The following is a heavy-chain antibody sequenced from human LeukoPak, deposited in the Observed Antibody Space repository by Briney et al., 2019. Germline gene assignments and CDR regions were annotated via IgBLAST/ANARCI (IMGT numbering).Heavy chain of an antibody. CDR1: GFTFSSYA. Sequence: GGSLRLSCAASGFTFSSYAMHWVRQAPGKGLEWVAVISYDGSNKYYADSVKGRFTISRDNSKNTLYLQMNSLRAEDTAVYYCASFAPYDAFDIWGQGTVVTVSS. V-gene: IGHV3-30-3*01. CDR2: ISYDGSNK. J-gene: IGHJ3*02. CDR3: ASFAPYDAFDI.